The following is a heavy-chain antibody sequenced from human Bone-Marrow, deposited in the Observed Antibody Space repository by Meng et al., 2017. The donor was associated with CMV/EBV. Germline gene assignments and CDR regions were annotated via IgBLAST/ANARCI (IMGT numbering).Heavy chain of an antibody. J-gene: IGHJ3*02. Sequence: SETLSLTCTVSGGSVSSGSYYWSWIRQPPGKGLEWIGYIYYSGSTNYNPSLKSRVTISVDTSKKQFSLKLSSVTAADTAVYYCARAGTWRGLDAFDIWGQGTMVTVSS. D-gene: IGHD3-3*01. CDR2: IYYSGST. CDR1: GGSVSSGSYY. CDR3: ARAGTWRGLDAFDI. V-gene: IGHV4-61*01.